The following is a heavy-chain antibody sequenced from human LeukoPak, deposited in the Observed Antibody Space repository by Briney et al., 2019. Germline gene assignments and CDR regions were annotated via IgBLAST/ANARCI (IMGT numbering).Heavy chain of an antibody. CDR3: ARESRVFIGDGYYLDS. CDR1: GGSFSGYY. Sequence: SETLSLTCAVYGGSFSGYYWSWIRQPPGKGLEWIGEINHSGSTNYNPSLKSRVTMSVDTSNNQFSLKVTSVTAADTAIYYCARESRVFIGDGYYLDSWGPGTLVTVSP. D-gene: IGHD3-3*01. V-gene: IGHV4-34*01. CDR2: INHSGST. J-gene: IGHJ4*02.